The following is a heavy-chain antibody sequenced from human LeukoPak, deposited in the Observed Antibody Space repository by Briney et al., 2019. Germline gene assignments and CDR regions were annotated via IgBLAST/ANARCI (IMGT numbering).Heavy chain of an antibody. V-gene: IGHV4-4*02. J-gene: IGHJ4*02. CDR2: IYHSGST. Sequence: PSETLSLTCAVSGGSISSSNWWSWVRRPPGKGLEWIGEIYHSGSTNYNPSLKSRVTISVDKSKNQFSLKLSSVTAADTAVYYCASANRNYYGSGSWFDYWGQGTLVTVSS. CDR3: ASANRNYYGSGSWFDY. D-gene: IGHD3-10*01. CDR1: GGSISSSNW.